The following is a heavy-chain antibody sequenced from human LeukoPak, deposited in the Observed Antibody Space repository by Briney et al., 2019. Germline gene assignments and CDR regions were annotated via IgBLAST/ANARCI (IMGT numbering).Heavy chain of an antibody. J-gene: IGHJ4*02. V-gene: IGHV5-51*01. CDR2: IYPGDSDT. Sequence: GESLKISCKGSGYSFTSYWIGWVRQMPGKGLECMGIIYPGDSDTRYSPSFQGQVTISADKSISTAYLQWSSLKASDTAMYYCARSKYSSSWYSVYFDYWGQGTLVTVSS. D-gene: IGHD6-13*01. CDR1: GYSFTSYW. CDR3: ARSKYSSSWYSVYFDY.